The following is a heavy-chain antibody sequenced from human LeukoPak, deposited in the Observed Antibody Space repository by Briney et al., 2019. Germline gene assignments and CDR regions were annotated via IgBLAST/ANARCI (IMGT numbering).Heavy chain of an antibody. V-gene: IGHV4-34*01. CDR3: ARTTTVTTSAFDI. J-gene: IGHJ3*02. Sequence: KPSETLSLTCTVSGGSISSYYWSWIRQPPGKGLEWIGEINHSGSTNYNPSLKSRVTISVDTSKNQFSLKLNSVTAADTAVYYCARTTTVTTSAFDIWGQGTMVTVSS. CDR2: INHSGST. D-gene: IGHD4-17*01. CDR1: GGSISSYY.